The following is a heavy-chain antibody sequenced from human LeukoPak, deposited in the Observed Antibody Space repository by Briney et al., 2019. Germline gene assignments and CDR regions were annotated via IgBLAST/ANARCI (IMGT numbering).Heavy chain of an antibody. J-gene: IGHJ4*02. CDR3: ARGPPRGGAVRYSSGWYVGY. V-gene: IGHV4-34*01. D-gene: IGHD6-19*01. CDR1: GGSFSGYY. Sequence: KASETLFLTCAVYGGSFSGYYWSWIRQPPGKGLEWIWEINHSGSTNYNPSLKSRVTISVDTSKNQFSLKLSSVTAADTAVYYCARGPPRGGAVRYSSGWYVGYWGQGTLVTVSS. CDR2: INHSGST.